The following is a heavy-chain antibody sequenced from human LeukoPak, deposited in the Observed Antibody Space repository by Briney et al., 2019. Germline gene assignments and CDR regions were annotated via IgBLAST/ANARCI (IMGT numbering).Heavy chain of an antibody. Sequence: SETLSLTCTVSGGSISSSSYYWGWIRQPPGKGLEWIGSIYYSGSTYYNPSLKSRVTISVDTSKNQFSLKLSSVTAADTAVYYCARSTSNSNYDILTGYISTFDHWGQGTLVTVSS. J-gene: IGHJ4*02. CDR2: IYYSGST. CDR3: ARSTSNSNYDILTGYISTFDH. CDR1: GGSISSSSYY. V-gene: IGHV4-39*01. D-gene: IGHD3-9*01.